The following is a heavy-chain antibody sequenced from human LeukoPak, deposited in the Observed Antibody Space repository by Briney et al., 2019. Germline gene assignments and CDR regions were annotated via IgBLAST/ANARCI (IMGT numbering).Heavy chain of an antibody. CDR2: IKQDGSEK. CDR3: ARGSSGNWYRDYFDY. D-gene: IGHD6-13*01. J-gene: IGHJ4*02. Sequence: GSLRLSCAASGFAFSSYWMSWVRQAPGEGLEWVANIKQDGSEKYYVDSVEGRFTISRDNAKNSLYLQVNSLRAEDTAVYYCARGSSGNWYRDYFDYWGQGTLVTVSS. CDR1: GFAFSSYW. V-gene: IGHV3-7*01.